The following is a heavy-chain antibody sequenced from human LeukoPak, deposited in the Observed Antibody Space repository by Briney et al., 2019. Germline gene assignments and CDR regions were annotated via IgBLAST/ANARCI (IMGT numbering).Heavy chain of an antibody. CDR3: ASRITIFGVVAYFDY. Sequence: SETLSLTCTVFGGSIRSSTYYWGWIRQPPGKGLEWIGTIYYRGSTYYNPSLKSRVAISISTSKNQFSLKLSSVTAADTAVYYCASRITIFGVVAYFDYWGQGTLVTVSS. V-gene: IGHV4-39*01. CDR1: GGSIRSSTYY. J-gene: IGHJ4*02. D-gene: IGHD3-3*01. CDR2: IYYRGST.